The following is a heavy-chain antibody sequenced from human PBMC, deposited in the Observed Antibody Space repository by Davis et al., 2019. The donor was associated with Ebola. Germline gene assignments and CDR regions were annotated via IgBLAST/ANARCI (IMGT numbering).Heavy chain of an antibody. Sequence: MPSETLSLTCTVSGGSISSYYWSWIRQPPGKGLEWIGYIYYSGSTNYNPSLKSRVTISVDTSKNQFSLKLSSVTAADTAVYYCVRAYQGGNRGWFDPWGQGTLVTVSS. J-gene: IGHJ5*02. V-gene: IGHV4-59*01. CDR2: IYYSGST. CDR3: VRAYQGGNRGWFDP. CDR1: GGSISSYY. D-gene: IGHD4-23*01.